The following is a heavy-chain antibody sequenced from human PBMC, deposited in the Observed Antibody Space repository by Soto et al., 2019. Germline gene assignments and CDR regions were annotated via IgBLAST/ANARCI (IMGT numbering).Heavy chain of an antibody. CDR3: AKVGFAYSSSWGYNY. D-gene: IGHD6-13*01. CDR2: ISSSSSTI. Sequence: EVQLVESGGGLVQPGGSLRLSCAASGFTFSSYSMNWVRQAPGKGLEWVSYISSSSSTIYYADSVKGRFTISRDNAKNSLYLQMNSLRAEDTALYYCAKVGFAYSSSWGYNYWGQGTLVTVSS. V-gene: IGHV3-48*01. CDR1: GFTFSSYS. J-gene: IGHJ4*02.